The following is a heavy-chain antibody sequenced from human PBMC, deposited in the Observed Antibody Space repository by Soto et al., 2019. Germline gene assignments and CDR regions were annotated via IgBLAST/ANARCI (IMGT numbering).Heavy chain of an antibody. CDR1: GGSISSYY. Sequence: SETLSRPCTGSGGSISSYYWSWFRQPPGRGLEWIGYIYNSGSTKYNPSLKSRLTISVDTSKNQFSLKLSSVTAADTAVYYCARTLDYGHMDVWGKGTTVTVSS. CDR2: IYNSGST. CDR3: ARTLDYGHMDV. V-gene: IGHV4-59*01. J-gene: IGHJ6*03. D-gene: IGHD3-16*01.